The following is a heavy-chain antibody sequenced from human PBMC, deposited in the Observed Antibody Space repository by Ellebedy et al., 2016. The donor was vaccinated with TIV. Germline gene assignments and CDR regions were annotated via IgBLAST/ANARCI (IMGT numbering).Heavy chain of an antibody. CDR2: IIPIFGTA. Sequence: SVKVSXXASGGTFSSYAISWVRQAPGQGLEWMGGIIPIFGTANYAQKFQGRVTITADESTSTAYMELSSLRSEDTAVYYCARGDSSGYFVFGMDVWGQGTTVTVSS. CDR1: GGTFSSYA. D-gene: IGHD3-22*01. CDR3: ARGDSSGYFVFGMDV. J-gene: IGHJ6*02. V-gene: IGHV1-69*13.